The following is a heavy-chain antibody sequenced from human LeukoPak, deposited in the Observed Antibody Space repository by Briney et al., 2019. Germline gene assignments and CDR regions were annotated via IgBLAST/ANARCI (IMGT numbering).Heavy chain of an antibody. CDR1: GVSILDHD. CDR3: ARLKPNFLGTFDS. J-gene: IGHJ4*02. D-gene: IGHD7-27*01. CDR2: IYTSGST. Sequence: SETLSLTCTVSGVSILDHDWSWIRQPPGKGLEWIGSIYTSGSTYFNPSLTRRVAISMDTSKNQFSLNLTSVTAADTAIFYCARLKPNFLGTFDSWGQGALVTVSS. V-gene: IGHV4-4*09.